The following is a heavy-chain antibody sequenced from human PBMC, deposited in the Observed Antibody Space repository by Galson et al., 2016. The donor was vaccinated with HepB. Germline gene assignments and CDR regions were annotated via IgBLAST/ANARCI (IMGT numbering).Heavy chain of an antibody. Sequence: SETLSLTCTVSGGSISSSSYYWGWIRQPPGKGLEWLGSIYYSGSTYYNPSLKSRVTISVDTSKNQFSLKLSSVTAADTAVYFCARLKSGSLGYCSGGNWYRPRQFDYWGQGTLVTVSS. CDR3: ARLKSGSLGYCSGGNWYRPRQFDY. CDR2: IYYSGST. D-gene: IGHD2-15*01. V-gene: IGHV4-39*01. CDR1: GGSISSSSYY. J-gene: IGHJ4*02.